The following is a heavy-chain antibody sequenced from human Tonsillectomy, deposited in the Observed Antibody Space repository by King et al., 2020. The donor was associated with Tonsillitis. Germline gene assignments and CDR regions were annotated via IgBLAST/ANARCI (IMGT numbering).Heavy chain of an antibody. J-gene: IGHJ6*02. D-gene: IGHD6-13*01. CDR1: GFTFSTYA. CDR3: AKAREWHSSSWSYGMDV. Sequence: VQLVESGGDLVQPGGSLRLFCAASGFTFSTYAMSWVRQAPGKGLEWVSSITGGGVSTYYADSVKGRFTISRDNSKNTLYLQMNSLRAEDTAVYYCAKAREWHSSSWSYGMDVWGQGTTVTVSS. CDR2: ITGGGVST. V-gene: IGHV3-23*04.